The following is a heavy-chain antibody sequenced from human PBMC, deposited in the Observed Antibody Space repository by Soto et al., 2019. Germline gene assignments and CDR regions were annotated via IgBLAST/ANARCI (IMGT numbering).Heavy chain of an antibody. CDR2: IIPIFGTA. V-gene: IGHV1-69*01. D-gene: IGHD6-13*01. CDR3: ARDKGGEDSSSWLPDYYYYGMDV. CDR1: GGTFSSYA. Sequence: QVQLVQSGAEVKKPGSSVKVSCKASGGTFSSYAISWVRQAPGQGLEWMGGIIPIFGTANYAQKFQGRVTTTADDSTSTAYMELSSLRSEDTAVYYCARDKGGEDSSSWLPDYYYYGMDVWGQGTTVTVSS. J-gene: IGHJ6*02.